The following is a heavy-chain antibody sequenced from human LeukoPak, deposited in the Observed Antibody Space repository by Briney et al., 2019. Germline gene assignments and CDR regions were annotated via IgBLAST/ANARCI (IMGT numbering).Heavy chain of an antibody. J-gene: IGHJ4*02. Sequence: PGGSLRLSCAASGFTFSSYGMHWVRQAPGKGLEWVSAISGSGGSTYYADSVKGRFTISRDNSKNTLYLQMNSLRAEDTAVYYCAKALGIAAAGTFFDYWGQGTLVTVSS. CDR1: GFTFSSYG. CDR3: AKALGIAAAGTFFDY. D-gene: IGHD6-13*01. CDR2: ISGSGGST. V-gene: IGHV3-23*01.